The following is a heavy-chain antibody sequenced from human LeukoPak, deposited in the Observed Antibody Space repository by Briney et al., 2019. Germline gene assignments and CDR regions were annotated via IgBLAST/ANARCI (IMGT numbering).Heavy chain of an antibody. V-gene: IGHV2-70*11. D-gene: IGHD1-26*01. CDR2: IDWDDDK. CDR1: GFSLSTSGMC. Sequence: ESGPALLKPTQTLTLTCTFSGFSLSTSGMCVSWIRQPPGKALEWLARIDWDDDKYYSTSLKTRLTISKDTSKTQVILTMTNMDPVDTATYYCARMDSGSYYYFDYWGQGTLVTVSS. J-gene: IGHJ4*02. CDR3: ARMDSGSYYYFDY.